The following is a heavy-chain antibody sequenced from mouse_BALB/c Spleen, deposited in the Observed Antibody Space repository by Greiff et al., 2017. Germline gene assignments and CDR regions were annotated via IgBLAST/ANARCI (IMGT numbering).Heavy chain of an antibody. V-gene: IGHV1S81*02. CDR3: ARWPYYFDY. CDR1: GYTFTSYW. CDR2: INPSNGRT. J-gene: IGHJ2*01. Sequence: QVQLQQPGAELVKPGASVKLSCKASGYTFTSYWMHWVKQRPGQGLEWIGEINPSNGRTNYNEKFKSKATLTVDKSSSTAYMQLSSLTSEDSAVYYCARWPYYFDYWGQGTTLTVSS.